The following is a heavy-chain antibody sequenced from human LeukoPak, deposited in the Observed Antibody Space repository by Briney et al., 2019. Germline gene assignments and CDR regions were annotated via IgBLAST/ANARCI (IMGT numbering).Heavy chain of an antibody. CDR3: SQGLLS. CDR2: ISYDGSNK. CDR1: GFTFSSYG. Sequence: QPGGSLRLSCAASGFTFSSYGMHWVRQAPGKGLEWVAVISYDGSNKYYADSVKGRFTISRDNSKNTLSLQLNSLRPDDTAVLYCSQGLLSWGQGTLLTVAA. V-gene: IGHV3-30*03. J-gene: IGHJ5*02.